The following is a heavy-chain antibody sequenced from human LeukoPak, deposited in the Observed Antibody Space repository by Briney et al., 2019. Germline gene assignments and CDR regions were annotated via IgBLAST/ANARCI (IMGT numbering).Heavy chain of an antibody. D-gene: IGHD1-14*01. CDR3: ARYRLTDSPINWFDP. J-gene: IGHJ5*02. Sequence: ASVKVSCKASGYTFTSFGISWVRQAPGQGLEWMGWISAHNGNTDYAQKLQGRVTMTTDTSPDTAYMELGSLRSDDTAVYYCARYRLTDSPINWFDPWAREPWSPSPQ. V-gene: IGHV1-18*01. CDR2: ISAHNGNT. CDR1: GYTFTSFG.